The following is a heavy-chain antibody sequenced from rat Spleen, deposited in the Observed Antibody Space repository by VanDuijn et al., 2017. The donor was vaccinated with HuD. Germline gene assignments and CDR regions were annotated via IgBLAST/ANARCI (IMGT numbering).Heavy chain of an antibody. J-gene: IGHJ2*01. V-gene: IGHV5-20*01. CDR1: GFTFSDYN. CDR3: TTGHSGEHY. CDR2: ISYDGDNN. D-gene: IGHD1-1*01. Sequence: EVQLVESGGGLVQPGRSLKLSCAASGFTFSDYNMAWVRQAPTKGLEWVASISYDGDNNYCRDSVKGRFTISRDNAKRGLYLQMDSLRSEDTATYYCTTGHSGEHYWGQGVMVSVSS.